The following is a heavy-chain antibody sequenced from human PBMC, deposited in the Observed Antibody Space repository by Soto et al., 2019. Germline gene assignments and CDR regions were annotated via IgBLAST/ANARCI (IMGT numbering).Heavy chain of an antibody. CDR3: ARDAHTIIGGSDAFEV. D-gene: IGHD3-3*01. CDR2: VWSDGFNR. Sequence: QVQLVESGGGVVQPGGSLRLSCAASGFSFISYGIHWVRQAPGKGLEWVAVVWSDGFNRFYADSVKGRFTISRDTSKNTVYLQMNSLTAEDTAVYYCARDAHTIIGGSDAFEVWGQGTMVIVSS. CDR1: GFSFISYG. V-gene: IGHV3-33*01. J-gene: IGHJ3*01.